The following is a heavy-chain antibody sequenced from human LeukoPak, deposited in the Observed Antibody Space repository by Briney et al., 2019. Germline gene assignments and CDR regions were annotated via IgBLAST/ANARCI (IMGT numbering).Heavy chain of an antibody. V-gene: IGHV4-39*07. CDR3: ARDLLRTARAFDI. D-gene: IGHD5/OR15-5a*01. J-gene: IGHJ3*02. CDR1: GGSISSSSYY. CDR2: IYYSGST. Sequence: SETLSLTCTVSGGSISSSSYYWGWIRQPPGKGLEWIGSIYYSGSTYYNPSLKSRVTISVDTSKNQFSLKLSSVTAADTAGYYCARDLLRTARAFDIWGQGTMVTVSS.